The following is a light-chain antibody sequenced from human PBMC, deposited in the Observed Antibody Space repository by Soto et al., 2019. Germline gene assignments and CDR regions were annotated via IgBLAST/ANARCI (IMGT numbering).Light chain of an antibody. V-gene: IGLV2-23*01. Sequence: QSALTQPAYVSGSRGQSITISCTGTSSDVGSYNLVSWYQQHPGKAPKLMIYEGSKRPSGVSNRFSGSKSGNTASLTISGLQAEDEADYYCCSYAGSSTWVFGGGTKLTAL. CDR1: SSDVGSYNL. J-gene: IGLJ3*02. CDR2: EGS. CDR3: CSYAGSSTWV.